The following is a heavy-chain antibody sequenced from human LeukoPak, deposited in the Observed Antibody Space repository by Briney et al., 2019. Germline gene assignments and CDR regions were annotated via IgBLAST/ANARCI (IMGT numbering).Heavy chain of an antibody. CDR2: IDISSSST. Sequence: GGSLRLSCAASGLTFSSYAMSWVRQAPGKGLEWISYIDISSSSTYYADSVKGRFTISRDNAKNSLYLQMSSLRAEDTGLYYCARGPPLFDPWGQGTLVTVSS. CDR1: GLTFSSYA. CDR3: ARGPPLFDP. J-gene: IGHJ5*02. V-gene: IGHV3-48*04.